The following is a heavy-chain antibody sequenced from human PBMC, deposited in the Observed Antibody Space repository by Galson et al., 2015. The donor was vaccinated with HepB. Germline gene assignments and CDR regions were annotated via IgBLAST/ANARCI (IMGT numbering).Heavy chain of an antibody. J-gene: IGHJ4*02. V-gene: IGHV3-30*02. CDR3: AKGLNSLAAAGGVGY. D-gene: IGHD6-25*01. Sequence: SLRLSCAASGFTFSSYGMHWVRQAPGKGLEWVAFIRYDGSNKYYADSVKGRFTISRDNSKNTLYLQMNSLRAEDTAVYYCAKGLNSLAAAGGVGYWGQGTLVTVSS. CDR2: IRYDGSNK. CDR1: GFTFSSYG.